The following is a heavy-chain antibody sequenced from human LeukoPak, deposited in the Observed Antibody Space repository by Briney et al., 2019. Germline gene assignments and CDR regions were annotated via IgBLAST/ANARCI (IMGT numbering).Heavy chain of an antibody. V-gene: IGHV3-21*01. CDR2: ISSSSSYI. CDR1: GSTFSSNA. CDR3: ARALWDIVVVPAAIDY. D-gene: IGHD2-2*01. Sequence: GGSLRLSCVASGSTFSSNAMSWVRQAPGKGLEWVSSISSSSSYIYYADSVKGRFTISRDNAKNSLYLQMNSLRAEDTAVYYCARALWDIVVVPAAIDYWGQGTLVTVSS. J-gene: IGHJ4*02.